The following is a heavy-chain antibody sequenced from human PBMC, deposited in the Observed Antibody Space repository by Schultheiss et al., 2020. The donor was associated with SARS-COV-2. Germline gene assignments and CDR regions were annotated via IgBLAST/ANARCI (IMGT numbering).Heavy chain of an antibody. CDR1: GGSISSGGYS. CDR2: IYHSGST. CDR3: ARAGYSSGWYLGYFDY. V-gene: IGHV4-30-2*01. D-gene: IGHD6-19*01. J-gene: IGHJ4*02. Sequence: SETLSLTCAVSGGSISSGGYSWSWIRQPPGKGLEWIGYIYHSGSTYYNPSLKSRVTISVDRSKNQFSLKLSSVTAADTAVYYCARAGYSSGWYLGYFDYWGQGTLVTVSS.